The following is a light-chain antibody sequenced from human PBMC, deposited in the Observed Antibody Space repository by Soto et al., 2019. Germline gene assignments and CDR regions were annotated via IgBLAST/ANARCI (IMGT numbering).Light chain of an antibody. CDR1: QSVSSSF. CDR2: GAS. V-gene: IGKV3-20*01. Sequence: ERVFTQSPGTLSLSPGERATLSCRASQSVSSSFLAWYQLKPGQAPRLLIYGASSRATGLPDRFSGSGSGTDLPLTISILEIEDFAVYYCQQYDISPLTFGEGTKVEMK. J-gene: IGKJ1*01. CDR3: QQYDISPLT.